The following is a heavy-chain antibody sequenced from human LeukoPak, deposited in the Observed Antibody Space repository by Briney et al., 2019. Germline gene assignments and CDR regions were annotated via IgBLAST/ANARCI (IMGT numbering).Heavy chain of an antibody. Sequence: GGSLRLSCAASGFTFRDYWMHWLRQAPGKGLVWVARFDPDGSIATYADSVGGRFFISRDNAKSTMYLQMNGLRVEDTAVYYCASTPNFDSDWGQGTLVTVSS. CDR3: ASTPNFDSD. CDR1: GFTFRDYW. CDR2: FDPDGSIA. V-gene: IGHV3-74*03. J-gene: IGHJ4*02. D-gene: IGHD3-9*01.